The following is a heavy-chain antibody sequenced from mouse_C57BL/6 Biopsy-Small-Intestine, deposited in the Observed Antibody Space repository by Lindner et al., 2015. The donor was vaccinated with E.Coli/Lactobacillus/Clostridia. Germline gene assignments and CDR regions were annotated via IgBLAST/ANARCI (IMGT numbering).Heavy chain of an antibody. CDR3: ARGRYVAWVVVVMEDWFDS. V-gene: IGHV1-59*01. Sequence: SVKVSCKASGYSFTSHGISWVRQAPGQGLEWMGWINLYKNNTNYAQKFQGRVTMTADTSTTTAYMELRSLRSDDTAIYYCARGRYVAWVVVVMEDWFDSWGQGTQVIVSS. CDR2: INLYKNNT. CDR1: GYSFTSHG. D-gene: IGHD1-1*01. J-gene: IGHJ4*01.